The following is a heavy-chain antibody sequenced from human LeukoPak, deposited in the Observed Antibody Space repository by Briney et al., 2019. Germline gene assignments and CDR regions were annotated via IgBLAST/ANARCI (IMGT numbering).Heavy chain of an antibody. CDR1: GGTFSSYA. V-gene: IGHV1-18*01. Sequence: ASVKVSCKASGGTFSSYAISWVRQAPGQGLEWMGWISAYNGNTNYAQKLQGRVTMTTDTSTSTAYMELRSLRSDDTAVYYCARDLLDDKRYYYYYMDVWGKGTTVTVSS. CDR3: ARDLLDDKRYYYYYMDV. J-gene: IGHJ6*03. CDR2: ISAYNGNT.